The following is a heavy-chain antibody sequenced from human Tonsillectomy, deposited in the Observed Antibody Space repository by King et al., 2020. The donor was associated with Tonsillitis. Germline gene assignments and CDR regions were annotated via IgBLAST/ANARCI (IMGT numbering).Heavy chain of an antibody. J-gene: IGHJ2*01. CDR2: KRQDGSET. Sequence: VQLVESGGGVVQPGGSLRLSCAASGFTFSKFWMSWVLQAPGKGLEGVAKKRQDGSETYYVDSVKGRFTISRDNAKNSLYLQMTSLRAEDTAVYYCARGISAAGGRWYFDLWGRGTLAT. CDR1: GFTFSKFW. V-gene: IGHV3-7*04. D-gene: IGHD6-13*01. CDR3: ARGISAAGGRWYFDL.